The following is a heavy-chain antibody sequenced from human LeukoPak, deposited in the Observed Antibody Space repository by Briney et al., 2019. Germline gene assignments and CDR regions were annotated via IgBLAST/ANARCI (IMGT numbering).Heavy chain of an antibody. D-gene: IGHD3-22*01. V-gene: IGHV3-30-3*01. Sequence: QAGGSLRLSCAASGFTFSSYAMPWVRQAPGKGLEWVAVISYDGSNKYYADSVKGRFTISRDNSKNTLYLQMNSLRAEDTAVYYCARAGNSYYYDSSGYYPADYWGQGTLVTVSS. CDR1: GFTFSSYA. J-gene: IGHJ4*02. CDR3: ARAGNSYYYDSSGYYPADY. CDR2: ISYDGSNK.